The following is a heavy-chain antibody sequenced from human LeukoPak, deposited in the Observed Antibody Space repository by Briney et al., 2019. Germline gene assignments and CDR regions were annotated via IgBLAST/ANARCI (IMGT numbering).Heavy chain of an antibody. CDR2: INHSGST. CDR1: GGSFSGYY. Sequence: SDTLSLTCAVYGGSFSGYYWSWIRQPPGKGLEWIGEINHSGSTNYNPSLKSRVTISVDTSKNQFSLKLSSVTAADTAVYYCASSSIAARPFDYWGQGTLVTVSS. V-gene: IGHV4-34*01. J-gene: IGHJ4*02. D-gene: IGHD6-6*01. CDR3: ASSSIAARPFDY.